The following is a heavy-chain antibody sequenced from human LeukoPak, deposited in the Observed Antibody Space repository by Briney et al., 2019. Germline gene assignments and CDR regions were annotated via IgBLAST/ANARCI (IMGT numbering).Heavy chain of an antibody. CDR3: ARGGVVVTHVSYYFDY. V-gene: IGHV3-21*01. D-gene: IGHD3-22*01. CDR2: ISSSSSYI. CDR1: GFTFSGYS. Sequence: GRSLRLSCAASGFTFSGYSMNWVRQAPGKGLEWVSSISSSSSYIYYADSVKGRFTISRDNAKNSLYLRMNSLRAEDTAVYYCARGGVVVTHVSYYFDYWGQGTLVTVSS. J-gene: IGHJ4*02.